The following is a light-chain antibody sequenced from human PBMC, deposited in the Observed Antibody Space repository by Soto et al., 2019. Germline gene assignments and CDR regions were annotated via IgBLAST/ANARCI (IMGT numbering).Light chain of an antibody. CDR2: DVS. J-gene: IGLJ1*01. V-gene: IGLV2-14*01. Sequence: QSALTQPASVSGSPGQSITISCTGTSSDVGGYNYVSWYQQHPGKAPKLMIYDVSNRPSGVSNRLSGSKSGNTASLTISGLQADVEADYYCSSYTRSSIRVFGTGTKLTVL. CDR1: SSDVGGYNY. CDR3: SSYTRSSIRV.